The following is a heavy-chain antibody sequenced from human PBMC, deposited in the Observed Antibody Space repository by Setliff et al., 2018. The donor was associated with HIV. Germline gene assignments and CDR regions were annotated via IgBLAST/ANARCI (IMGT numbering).Heavy chain of an antibody. CDR2: NYYSGTT. J-gene: IGHJ5*02. V-gene: IGHV4-39*07. Sequence: TLSLTCTVSGDSFNGSHYLWGWIRQPPGKGLEWMGFNYYSGTTYHNPSLRSRVTISVDTSKNQFSLKLISVTAADTAVYYCARYGGNSFWFDPWGQGTLVTVSS. CDR1: GDSFNGSHYL. CDR3: ARYGGNSFWFDP. D-gene: IGHD2-21*01.